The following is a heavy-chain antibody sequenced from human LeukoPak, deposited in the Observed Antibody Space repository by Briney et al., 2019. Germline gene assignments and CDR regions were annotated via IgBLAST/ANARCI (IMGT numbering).Heavy chain of an antibody. CDR1: GFTFSSYW. V-gene: IGHV3-74*01. D-gene: IGHD3-9*01. CDR2: INGDGRNI. CDR3: TRDLMDYDVSTGLHHYYMNV. Sequence: GGSLRLSCVASGFTFSSYWMHWVRQDPRKGLVWVSRINGDGRNINYADSVRGRFTISRDNAKNTLYLQMNTLRVEDAAVYYCTRDLMDYDVSTGLHHYYMNVWGQGTTVTVSS. J-gene: IGHJ6*02.